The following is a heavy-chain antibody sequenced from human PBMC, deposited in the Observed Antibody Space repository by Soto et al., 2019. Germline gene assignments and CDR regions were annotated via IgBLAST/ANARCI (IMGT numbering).Heavy chain of an antibody. D-gene: IGHD2-2*01. V-gene: IGHV3-53*01. CDR2: IYSGGVT. Sequence: EVQLVESGGGPIQPGGSLRLSCVASGFTVKNYQMNWVRQAPGKGLEWVSVIYSGGVTYYSDSVKGRFTTLRDTSANAVYLEMKTLRAYDSAIYYCARDPSTTGYYGLDVWGQGTTVTVSS. J-gene: IGHJ6*02. CDR1: GFTVKNYQ. CDR3: ARDPSTTGYYGLDV.